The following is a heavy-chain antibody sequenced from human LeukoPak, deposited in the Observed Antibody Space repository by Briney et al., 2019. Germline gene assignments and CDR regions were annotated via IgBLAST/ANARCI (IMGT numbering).Heavy chain of an antibody. CDR3: ARLSYVAARHRYYFYYMDV. CDR1: GGSFSVYY. D-gene: IGHD6-6*01. CDR2: INHSGST. V-gene: IGHV4-34*01. Sequence: SETLSLTCAVYGGSFSVYYWSWIRQPPGKGLEWIGEINHSGSTNYNPSLKSRVTISVDTSKNQFSLKLSSVTAADTAVYYCARLSYVAARHRYYFYYMDVWGKGTTVTVSS. J-gene: IGHJ6*03.